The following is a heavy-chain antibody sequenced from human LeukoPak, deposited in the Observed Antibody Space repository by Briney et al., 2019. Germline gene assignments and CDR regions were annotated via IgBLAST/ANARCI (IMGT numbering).Heavy chain of an antibody. CDR1: GFTFSDYY. Sequence: GGSLRLSCAASGFTFSDYYMSWIRQAPGKGLEWVSYISSSSSYTNYADSVKGRFTISRDNAKNSLYLQMNSLRDEDSAVYYCARDQGIFDYWGQGTLVTVSS. CDR3: ARDQGIFDY. CDR2: ISSSSSYT. V-gene: IGHV3-11*06. J-gene: IGHJ4*02.